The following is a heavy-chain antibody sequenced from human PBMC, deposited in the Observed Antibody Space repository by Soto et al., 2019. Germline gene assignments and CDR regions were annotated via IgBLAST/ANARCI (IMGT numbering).Heavy chain of an antibody. CDR1: GFTVSSNY. CDR3: ARDHSVTNFDGAFDI. Sequence: PGGSLRLSCAASGFTVSSNYMSWVRQAPGKGLEWVSVIYSGGSTYYADSVKGRFTISRDNSKNTLYLQMNSLRAEDTAVYYCARDHSVTNFDGAFDIWGQGTMVTVSS. D-gene: IGHD3-9*01. V-gene: IGHV3-66*01. CDR2: IYSGGST. J-gene: IGHJ3*02.